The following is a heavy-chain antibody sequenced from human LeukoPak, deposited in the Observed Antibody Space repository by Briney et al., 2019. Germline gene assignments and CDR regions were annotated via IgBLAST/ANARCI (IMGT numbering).Heavy chain of an antibody. D-gene: IGHD1-7*01. V-gene: IGHV3-30*18. CDR1: GFTFSSYG. Sequence: GGSLRLSCAASGFTFSSYGMHWVRQAPGKGLEWVAVISYDGSNKYYADSVKGRFTISRDNSKNTLYLQMNSLRAEDTAVYYCAKDLTGTPSTFDYWGQGTLVTVSS. J-gene: IGHJ4*02. CDR2: ISYDGSNK. CDR3: AKDLTGTPSTFDY.